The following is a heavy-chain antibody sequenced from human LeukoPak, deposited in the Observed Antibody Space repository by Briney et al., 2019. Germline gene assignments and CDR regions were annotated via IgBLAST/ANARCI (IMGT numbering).Heavy chain of an antibody. CDR2: INPNSGGT. J-gene: IGHJ6*03. D-gene: IGHD7-27*01. Sequence: GASVKVSCKASGYTFTGYYMHWVRQAPGQGLEWMGWINPNSGGTNYAQKFQGRVTMTRDTSISTAYMELSRLRSDDTAVYYCARDGELGMRYYYYMDVWGKGTTVTVSS. CDR3: ARDGELGMRYYYYMDV. CDR1: GYTFTGYY. V-gene: IGHV1-2*02.